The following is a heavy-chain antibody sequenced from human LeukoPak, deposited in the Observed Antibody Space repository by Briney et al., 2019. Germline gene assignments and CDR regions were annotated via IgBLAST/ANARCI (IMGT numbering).Heavy chain of an antibody. Sequence: SETLSLTCTVSGDSISYYYWSWIRQPPGKALEWIGYIYYSGSTNYNPSLKSRVTISADTSKNQFSLKLSSVTAADTAVYYCAREWGDYYDSSGYLRRDAFDNWGQGTMVTVSS. V-gene: IGHV4-59*01. J-gene: IGHJ3*02. D-gene: IGHD3-22*01. CDR3: AREWGDYYDSSGYLRRDAFDN. CDR1: GDSISYYY. CDR2: IYYSGST.